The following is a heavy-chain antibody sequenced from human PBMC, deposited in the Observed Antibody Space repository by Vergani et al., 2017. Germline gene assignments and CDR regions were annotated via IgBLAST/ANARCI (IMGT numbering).Heavy chain of an antibody. Sequence: LQLVESGGGVVQPGRSLRLSCAASGFTFSSYAMHWVRQAPGKGLEWVAVISYGGSNKYYADSVKGRFTISRDNSKNTLYLQMNSLIAEDTAVYYCAGGASGDYVTSFDYWGQGTLVTVSS. CDR3: AGGASGDYVTSFDY. CDR2: ISYGGSNK. CDR1: GFTFSSYA. V-gene: IGHV3-30-3*01. J-gene: IGHJ4*02. D-gene: IGHD4-17*01.